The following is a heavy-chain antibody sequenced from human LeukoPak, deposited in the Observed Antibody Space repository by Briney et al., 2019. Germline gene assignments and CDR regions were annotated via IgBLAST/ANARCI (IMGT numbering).Heavy chain of an antibody. Sequence: PGRSLRLSCAAPGFTFSNYAMHWGRQAPGKGLEWGAVISYDGSNKNYADSVKGRVTISRDSSKNTLYLQMNRLKTDETAVDYRAKGGDFLTGYYNGYFDSWGQGTLVTVSS. CDR3: AKGGDFLTGYYNGYFDS. J-gene: IGHJ4*02. CDR1: GFTFSNYA. V-gene: IGHV3-30*04. D-gene: IGHD3-9*01. CDR2: ISYDGSNK.